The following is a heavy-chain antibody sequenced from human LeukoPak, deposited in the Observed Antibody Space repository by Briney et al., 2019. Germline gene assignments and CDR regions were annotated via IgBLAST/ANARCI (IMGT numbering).Heavy chain of an antibody. CDR3: AREARYSGSYYAYFDY. D-gene: IGHD1-26*01. Sequence: ASVKVSCKASGYTLTSYGISWVRQAPGQGLEWMGWISAYNGNTNYAQKLQGRVTMTTDTSTSTAYMELRSLRSDDTAVYYCAREARYSGSYYAYFDYWGQGTLVTVSS. CDR1: GYTLTSYG. J-gene: IGHJ4*02. CDR2: ISAYNGNT. V-gene: IGHV1-18*01.